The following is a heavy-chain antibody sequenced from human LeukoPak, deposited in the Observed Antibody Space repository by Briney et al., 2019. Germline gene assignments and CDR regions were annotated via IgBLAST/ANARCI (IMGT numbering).Heavy chain of an antibody. Sequence: ASVKVSCKASGYPFTGYYIHWMRQAPGQGLEWMGWINPNTGGTNYAQKFQGRVTMTRDTSISTAYMELSRLRSDDPAVYYCARERFSGRYCSTSSCSGFDPWGQGPLVTVS. CDR2: INPNTGGT. J-gene: IGHJ5*02. V-gene: IGHV1-2*02. CDR1: GYPFTGYY. CDR3: ARERFSGRYCSTSSCSGFDP. D-gene: IGHD2-2*01.